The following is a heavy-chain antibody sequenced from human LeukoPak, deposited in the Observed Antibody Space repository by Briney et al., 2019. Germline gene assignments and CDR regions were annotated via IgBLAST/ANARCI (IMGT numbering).Heavy chain of an antibody. J-gene: IGHJ4*02. D-gene: IGHD3-22*01. Sequence: GASVKVSCKASGYTFTSYDINWVRQATGQGLEWMGWMNPNSGNTGYAQKFQGRVTMTRNTSISTAYMELSSLRSDDTAVYYCARDLQSSSGYYYVVGYWGQGTLVTVSS. V-gene: IGHV1-8*01. CDR1: GYTFTSYD. CDR3: ARDLQSSSGYYYVVGY. CDR2: MNPNSGNT.